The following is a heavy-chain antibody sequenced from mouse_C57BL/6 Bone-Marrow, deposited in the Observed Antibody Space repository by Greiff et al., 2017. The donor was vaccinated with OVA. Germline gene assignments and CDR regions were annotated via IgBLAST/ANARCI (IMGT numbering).Heavy chain of an antibody. V-gene: IGHV1-82*01. D-gene: IGHD3-2*02. CDR3: ARSGSGCPMDY. CDR2: IYPGDGDT. CDR1: GYAFSSSW. J-gene: IGHJ4*01. Sequence: VQLQQSGPELVKPGASVKISCKASGYAFSSSWMNWVKQRPGKGLEWIGRIYPGDGDTNYNGKFKGKATLTADKSSSTAYMQLSSLTSEASAVYFCARSGSGCPMDYWGQGTSVTVSS.